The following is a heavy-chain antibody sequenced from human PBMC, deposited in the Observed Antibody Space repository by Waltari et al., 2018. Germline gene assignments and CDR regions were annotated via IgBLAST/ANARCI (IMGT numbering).Heavy chain of an antibody. CDR2: IKSKADGGTA. J-gene: IGHJ4*02. CDR1: GFIFSHAW. Sequence: EVHLVESGGGLVKPGGSLRLSCAASGFIFSHAWMNWVRQAPGKGLEGVGRIKSKADGGTAESASPVKGRFTISRDDSKNTLFLQMNSLKAEDTAVYYCTTDSSIWFGESHDYWGQGTLVTVSS. V-gene: IGHV3-15*07. D-gene: IGHD3-10*01. CDR3: TTDSSIWFGESHDY.